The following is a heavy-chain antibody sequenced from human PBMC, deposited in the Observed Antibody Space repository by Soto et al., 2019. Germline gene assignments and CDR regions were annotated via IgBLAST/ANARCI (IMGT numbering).Heavy chain of an antibody. CDR1: GGSISSSSYY. Sequence: SETLSLTCTVSGGSISSSSYYWGWIRQPPGKGLEWIGSIYYSGSTYYNPSLKSRVTISVDTSKNQFSLKLSSVTAADTAVYYCGSTVTTSGSFTAVWIDYWGQGTLVTVSS. V-gene: IGHV4-39*01. D-gene: IGHD4-4*01. CDR2: IYYSGST. J-gene: IGHJ4*02. CDR3: GSTVTTSGSFTAVWIDY.